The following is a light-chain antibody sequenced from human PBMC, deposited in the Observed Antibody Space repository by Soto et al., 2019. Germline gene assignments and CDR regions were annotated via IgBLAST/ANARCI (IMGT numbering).Light chain of an antibody. CDR3: RQYNSYQFY. CDR2: AAS. Sequence: DIRMTQSPSSLSASVGDRVTITCRSSQGISSWLAWYQQKPEKAPKSLIYAASSLQSGVPSRFCCSGSWTDFTLTISSLQPEGFATSYCRQYNSYQFYFGPGTKVDIK. J-gene: IGKJ3*01. V-gene: IGKV1D-16*01. CDR1: QGISSW.